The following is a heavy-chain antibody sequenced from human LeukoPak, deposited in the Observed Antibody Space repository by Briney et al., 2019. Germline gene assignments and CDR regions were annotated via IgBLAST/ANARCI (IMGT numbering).Heavy chain of an antibody. CDR3: ARREWELSTYYFDY. V-gene: IGHV5-51*01. CDR1: GYSFTSYW. J-gene: IGHJ4*02. Sequence: GESLKISCKGSGYSFTSYWIGWVRQMPGKGLEWMGLIYPGDSDTRYSPSFQGQVTISADKSISSAYLQWSSLKASDTAMYYCARREWELSTYYFDYWGQGTLVTVSS. CDR2: IYPGDSDT. D-gene: IGHD1-26*01.